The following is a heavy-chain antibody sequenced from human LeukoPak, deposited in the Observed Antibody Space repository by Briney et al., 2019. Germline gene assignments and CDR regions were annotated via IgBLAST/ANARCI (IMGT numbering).Heavy chain of an antibody. V-gene: IGHV4-30-2*01. D-gene: IGHD2-15*01. CDR3: ARSYCSGGSCYRHFDY. J-gene: IGHJ4*02. CDR1: GGSISSGGYS. Sequence: PSQTLSLTCAVSGGSISSGGYSWSWIRQPPGKGLEWIGYIYHSGSAYYNPSLKSRVTISVDRSKNQFSLKLSSVTAADTAVYYCARSYCSGGSCYRHFDYWGQGTLVTVSS. CDR2: IYHSGSA.